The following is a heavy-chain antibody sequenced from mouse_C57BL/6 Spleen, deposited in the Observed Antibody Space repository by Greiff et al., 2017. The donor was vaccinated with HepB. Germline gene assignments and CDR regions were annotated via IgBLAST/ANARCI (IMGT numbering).Heavy chain of an antibody. CDR2: ISDGGSYT. D-gene: IGHD2-1*01. Sequence: EVKLMESGGGLVKPGGSLKLSCAASGFTFSSYAMSWVRQTPEKRLEWVATISDGGSYTYYPDNVKGRFTISRDNAKNNLYLQMSHLKSEDTAMYYCARDYGNAYWGQGTLVTVSA. V-gene: IGHV5-4*01. CDR1: GFTFSSYA. J-gene: IGHJ3*01. CDR3: ARDYGNAY.